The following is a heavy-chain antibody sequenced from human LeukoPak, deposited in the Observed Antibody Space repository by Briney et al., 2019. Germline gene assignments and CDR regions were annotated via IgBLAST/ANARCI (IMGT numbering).Heavy chain of an antibody. Sequence: GGSLRLACAASGFTFDDYGMRWVRQAAGKGLEWVSVIYSCGTTYYADSLKGRFTISRHNSKHTLYLQMNSLRAEDTAVYYCARVIGSMISWGQGTLVTVSS. CDR2: IYSCGTT. CDR1: GFTFDDYG. D-gene: IGHD3-22*01. V-gene: IGHV3-53*04. J-gene: IGHJ5*02. CDR3: ARVIGSMIS.